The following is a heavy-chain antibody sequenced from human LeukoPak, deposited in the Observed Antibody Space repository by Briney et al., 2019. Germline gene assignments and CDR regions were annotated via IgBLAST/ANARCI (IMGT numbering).Heavy chain of an antibody. V-gene: IGHV4-30-4*07. Sequence: SETLSLTCTVSGDSIDSGGFSWRWIRQAPGKGLEWIGYIYNSGSTFYNPSLESRLTISIDMSKNQMSMRLNSVTAADTAVYFCAKYSLSRETFQHWGQGTLVTVSS. CDR1: GDSIDSGGFS. D-gene: IGHD5/OR15-5a*01. CDR3: AKYSLSRETFQH. J-gene: IGHJ1*01. CDR2: IYNSGST.